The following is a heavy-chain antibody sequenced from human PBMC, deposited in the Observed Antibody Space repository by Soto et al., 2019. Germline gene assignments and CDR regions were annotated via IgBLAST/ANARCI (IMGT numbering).Heavy chain of an antibody. CDR2: IYPSDSDT. V-gene: IGHV5-51*01. J-gene: IGHJ4*02. CDR1: GYNFAGYW. CDR3: ARGGVSTRTFDY. Sequence: GESLKISCKGSGYNFAGYWIAWVRQMPGQGLELMGIIYPSDSDTRYRPSFQGQVTISADKSISSAYLQWSSLRASDTAMYYCARGGVSTRTFDYWGQGTPVT. D-gene: IGHD3-3*01.